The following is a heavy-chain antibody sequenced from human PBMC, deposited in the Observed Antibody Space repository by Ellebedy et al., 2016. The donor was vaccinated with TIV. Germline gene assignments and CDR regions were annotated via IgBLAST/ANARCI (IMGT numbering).Heavy chain of an antibody. J-gene: IGHJ4*02. CDR2: INHSGST. V-gene: IGHV4-34*01. CDR1: GGSSSGNY. D-gene: IGHD5-18*01. Sequence: MPSETLSLTCGVYGGSSSGNYWSWIRQPPGKGLEWIVEINHSGSTNYNPSLKSRVTISVDTSKKQFSLKVNSVTAADTAMYYCAGHRGNTYGPYDYWGQGTLVTVSS. CDR3: AGHRGNTYGPYDY.